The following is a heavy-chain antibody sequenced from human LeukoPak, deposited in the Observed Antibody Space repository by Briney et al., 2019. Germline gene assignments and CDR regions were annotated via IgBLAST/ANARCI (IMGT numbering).Heavy chain of an antibody. CDR2: ISGSGGST. CDR1: GFTFSSYA. D-gene: IGHD1-7*01. CDR3: ARDLPSITGTMDYYYGMDV. Sequence: GGSLRLSCAASGFTFSSYAMSWVRQAPGKGLEWVSAISGSGGSTYYADSVKGRFTISRDNSKNTLYLQMNSLRAEDTAVYYCARDLPSITGTMDYYYGMDVWGQGTTVTVSS. V-gene: IGHV3-23*01. J-gene: IGHJ6*02.